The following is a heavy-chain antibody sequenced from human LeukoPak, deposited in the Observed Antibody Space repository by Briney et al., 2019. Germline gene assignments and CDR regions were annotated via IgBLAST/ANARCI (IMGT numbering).Heavy chain of an antibody. V-gene: IGHV3-48*03. Sequence: QPGGSLRLSCVASGFTFSSYEMNWLRQSPGKGLEWVSFTSGSGTTMYYADSVKGRFTISRDNAKNSLYLQMNSLRAEDTAVYYCARSVQWLPYWGQGTLVTVSS. CDR2: TSGSGTTM. CDR3: ARSVQWLPY. D-gene: IGHD6-19*01. J-gene: IGHJ4*02. CDR1: GFTFSSYE.